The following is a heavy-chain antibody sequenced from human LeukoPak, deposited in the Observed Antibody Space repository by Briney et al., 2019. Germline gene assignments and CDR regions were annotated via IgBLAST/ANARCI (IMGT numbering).Heavy chain of an antibody. CDR2: ISYDGSNK. Sequence: GRSLRLSCAASGFTFSSYGMHWVRQAPGKGLEWVAVISYDGSNKYYADSVKGRFTISRDNPKNSLYLQMNSLRAEDTAVYYCAKDRDSGSYPDAFDIWGQGTMVTVSS. J-gene: IGHJ3*02. V-gene: IGHV3-30*18. D-gene: IGHD1-26*01. CDR3: AKDRDSGSYPDAFDI. CDR1: GFTFSSYG.